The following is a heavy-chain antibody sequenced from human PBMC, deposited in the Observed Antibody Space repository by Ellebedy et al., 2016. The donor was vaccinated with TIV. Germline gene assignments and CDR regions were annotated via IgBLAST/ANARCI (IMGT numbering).Heavy chain of an antibody. CDR1: GDSVFNNDAA. V-gene: IGHV6-1*01. D-gene: IGHD6-19*01. CDR3: ARDHYNSGLYDS. CDR2: TFYRSKWIY. J-gene: IGHJ4*02. Sequence: SQTLSLTCAISGDSVFNNDAAWNWIRQSPSRGLEWLGRTFYRSKWIYEYAASVKSRVTINPDTSKNQFSLQLRSVTPEDTAVYFCARDHYNSGLYDSWGQGTRVTVSS.